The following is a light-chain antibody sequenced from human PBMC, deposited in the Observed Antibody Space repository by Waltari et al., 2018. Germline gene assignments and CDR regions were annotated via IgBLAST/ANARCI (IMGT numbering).Light chain of an antibody. CDR1: STDVGSYNL. V-gene: IGLV2-23*01. CDR2: EGS. J-gene: IGLJ2*01. CDR3: CSYAGSSTLL. Sequence: QSALTQPASVSGSPGQSIPVSCPGTSTDVGSYNLVSWYQQHPGKAPKLMIYEGSKRPSGVSNRFSGSKSGNTASLTISGLQAEDEADYYCCSYAGSSTLLFGGGTKVTVL.